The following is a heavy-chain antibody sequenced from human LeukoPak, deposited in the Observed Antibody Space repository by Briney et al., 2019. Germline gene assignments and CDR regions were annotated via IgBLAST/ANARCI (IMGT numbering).Heavy chain of an antibody. J-gene: IGHJ5*02. CDR1: GFTFGDYA. CDR2: IRSKAYGGTT. D-gene: IGHD3-10*01. CDR3: TREDSTALWFGEFPTTSFDP. Sequence: GSLRLSCTASGFTFGDYAMSWFRQAPGKGLEWVGFIRSKAYGGTTEYAASVKGRFTISRDDSKSIAYLQMNSLKTEDTAVYYCTREDSTALWFGEFPTTSFDPWGQGTLVTVSS. V-gene: IGHV3-49*03.